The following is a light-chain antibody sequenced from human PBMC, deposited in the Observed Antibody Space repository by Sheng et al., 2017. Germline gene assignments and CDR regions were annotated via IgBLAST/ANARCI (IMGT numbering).Light chain of an antibody. V-gene: IGKV3-20*01. J-gene: IGKJ1*01. CDR1: QSVSNTY. CDR3: QQYGTSSWT. Sequence: EIVLTQSPGTLSLSPGERATLSCRASQSVSNTYLAWYQQKPGQAPRLLIHGASSRATGIPDRFSGSGSGTDFTLTISRLEPEDFAVYYCQQYGTSSWTFGQGTKVEIK. CDR2: GAS.